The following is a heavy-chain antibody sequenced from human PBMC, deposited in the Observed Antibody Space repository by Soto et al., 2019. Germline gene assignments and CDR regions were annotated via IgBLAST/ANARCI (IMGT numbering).Heavy chain of an antibody. J-gene: IGHJ4*02. D-gene: IGHD3-22*01. CDR3: ARMYYYDSSGYYYDDY. V-gene: IGHV5-10-1*01. CDR1: GYSFTSYW. Sequence: GESLKISCKGSGYSFTSYWISWVRQMPGKGLEWMGRIDPSDSYTNYSPSFQGHVTISADKSISTAYLQWSSLKASDTAMYYCARMYYYDSSGYYYDDYWGQGTLVTVSS. CDR2: IDPSDSYT.